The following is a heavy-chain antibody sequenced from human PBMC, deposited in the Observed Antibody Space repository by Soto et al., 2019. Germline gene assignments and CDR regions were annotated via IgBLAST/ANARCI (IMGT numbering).Heavy chain of an antibody. V-gene: IGHV1-69*08. J-gene: IGHJ4*02. D-gene: IGHD5-12*01. CDR2: IIPILGIA. CDR1: GGTFSSYT. CDR3: ARDVGGYSYYVQEDY. Sequence: QVQLVQSGAEVKKPGSSVKVSCKASGGTFSSYTICWVRQAPGQGLEWMGRIIPILGIANYAQKFQGRVTITADKSTSTAYMELSRLRSEDTAVYYGARDVGGYSYYVQEDYWGQGTLVTVSS.